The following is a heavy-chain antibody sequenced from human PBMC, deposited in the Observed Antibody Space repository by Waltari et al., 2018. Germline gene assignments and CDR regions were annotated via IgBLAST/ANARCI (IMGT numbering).Heavy chain of an antibody. V-gene: IGHV4-4*07. CDR1: GGSISSYY. CDR3: ARGCSGGSSNYYYYMDV. Sequence: QVQLQESGPGLVKPSETLSLTCTVSGGSISSYYWSWIRPPAGKGLEWIGRIYTSGSTNYNPSLKSRVTMSVDTSKNQFSLKLSSVTAADTAVYYCARGCSGGSSNYYYYMDVWGKGTTVTVSS. D-gene: IGHD2-15*01. J-gene: IGHJ6*03. CDR2: IYTSGST.